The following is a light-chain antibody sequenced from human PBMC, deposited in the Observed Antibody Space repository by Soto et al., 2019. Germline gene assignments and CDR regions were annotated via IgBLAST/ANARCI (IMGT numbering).Light chain of an antibody. CDR3: AAWDDSLNGWV. V-gene: IGLV1-44*01. CDR1: SSNSGSNT. J-gene: IGLJ3*02. Sequence: QSVLTQPPSASGTPGQRVAISCSGSSSNSGSNTVNWYQQLPGTAPKLLMYSNDERPSGVPDRISGSKSGTSASLAISGLQSEHEADYYCAAWDDSLNGWVFGGGPKLTVL. CDR2: SND.